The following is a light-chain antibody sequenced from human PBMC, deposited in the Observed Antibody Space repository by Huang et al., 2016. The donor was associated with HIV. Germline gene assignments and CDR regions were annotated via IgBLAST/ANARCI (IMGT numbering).Light chain of an antibody. CDR1: HRLGGK. CDR3: QQRSDWPLT. Sequence: EIVLTQSPATLSLSPGESAALFCRARHRLGGKLAWYQQRPGQAPRLLIYDTSNRAAGIPARFSGSGSGTDYTLTISSLEPEDFVVYYCQQRSDWPLTFGGGTKVDIK. V-gene: IGKV3-11*01. J-gene: IGKJ4*01. CDR2: DTS.